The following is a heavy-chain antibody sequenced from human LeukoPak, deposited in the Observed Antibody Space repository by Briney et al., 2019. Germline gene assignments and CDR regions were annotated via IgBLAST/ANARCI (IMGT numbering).Heavy chain of an antibody. CDR1: GGSFSGYY. V-gene: IGHV4-34*01. CDR3: ARGREWMVHFYYYYYMDV. J-gene: IGHJ6*03. D-gene: IGHD6-19*01. CDR2: INHSGST. Sequence: PSETLSLTCAVYGGSFSGYYWSWIRQPPGKGLEWIGEINHSGSTNYNPSLKSRVTISVDTPKNQFSLKLSSVTAADTAVYYCARGREWMVHFYYYYYMDVWGKGTTVTVSS.